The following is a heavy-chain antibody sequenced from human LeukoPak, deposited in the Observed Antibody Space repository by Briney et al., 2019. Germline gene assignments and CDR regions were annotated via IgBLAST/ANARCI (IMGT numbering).Heavy chain of an antibody. J-gene: IGHJ6*03. CDR3: AREGRYRYGYNEYHLYMDI. D-gene: IGHD5-18*01. Sequence: SETLSLTCTVSGGSISSSSYYWGWIRQPPGKGLEWIGSIYYSGSTYYNPSLKSRVTISVDTPKNQFSLKLSSVTAAETAVYYCAREGRYRYGYNEYHLYMDIWGKGTTVTVSS. CDR1: GGSISSSSYY. V-gene: IGHV4-39*07. CDR2: IYYSGST.